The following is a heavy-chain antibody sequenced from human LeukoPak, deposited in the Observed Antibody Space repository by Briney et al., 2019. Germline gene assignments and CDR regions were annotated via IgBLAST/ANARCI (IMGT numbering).Heavy chain of an antibody. CDR3: ARESSHIAPYYGMDV. Sequence: SETLSLTCTVSGGSISNYYWTWIRQPAGKGLEWIGRIYTSGSTNYNPSLKSRVTISVDTSKNQFSLKLSSVTAADTAVYYCARESSHIAPYYGMDVWGQGTTVTVSS. V-gene: IGHV4-4*07. CDR1: GGSISNYY. CDR2: IYTSGST. D-gene: IGHD5-12*01. J-gene: IGHJ6*02.